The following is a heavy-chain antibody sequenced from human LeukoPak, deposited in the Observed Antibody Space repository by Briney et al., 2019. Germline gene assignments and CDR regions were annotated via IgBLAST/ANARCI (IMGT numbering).Heavy chain of an antibody. CDR3: ARSGIAAGLNWNFDL. V-gene: IGHV3-21*01. D-gene: IGHD6-13*01. CDR2: ISSGSSYI. J-gene: IGHJ2*01. CDR1: GFTFSSYS. Sequence: PGGSLRLSCAASGFTFSSYSMIWVRQAPGRGLEGGSSISSGSSYIYSADSVKGRFTISRDNAKNSLDLQLNSLRAEDTAVYYYARSGIAAGLNWNFDLWGRGTLVIVSS.